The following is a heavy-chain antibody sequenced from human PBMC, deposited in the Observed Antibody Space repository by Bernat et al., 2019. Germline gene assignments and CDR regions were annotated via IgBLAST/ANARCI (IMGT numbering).Heavy chain of an antibody. V-gene: IGHV4-39*01. CDR1: GGSISSSSYY. J-gene: IGHJ4*02. CDR2: IYYSGST. CDR3: ARHGLSIAAAAYPFDS. Sequence: QLQLQESGPGLVKPSETLSLTCIVSGGSISSSSYYWGWIRQPPGKGLEGIGSIYYSGSTYYNPSLKSRVTISVDTSKNQFSLTLNSVAAADTAVYHCARHGLSIAAAAYPFDSWCQGTLVTVSS. D-gene: IGHD6-13*01.